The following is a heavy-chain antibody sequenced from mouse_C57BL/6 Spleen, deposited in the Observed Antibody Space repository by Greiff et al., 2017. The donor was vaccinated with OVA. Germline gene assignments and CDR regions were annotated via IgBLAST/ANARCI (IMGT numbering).Heavy chain of an antibody. CDR1: GYSFTGYY. V-gene: IGHV1-42*01. CDR3: ARGRDEGYFDY. Sequence: VQLQQSGPELVKPGASVKISCKASGYSFTGYYMNWVKQSPEKSLEWIGEINPSTGGTTYNQKFKAKATLTVDKSSSTAYMQLKSLTSEDSAVYYCARGRDEGYFDYWGQGTTLTVSS. J-gene: IGHJ2*01. CDR2: INPSTGGT.